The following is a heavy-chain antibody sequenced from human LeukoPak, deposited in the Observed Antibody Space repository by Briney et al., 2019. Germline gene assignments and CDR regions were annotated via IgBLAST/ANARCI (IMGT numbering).Heavy chain of an antibody. CDR2: IIPIFGTA. CDR1: GGTFSSYA. V-gene: IGHV1-69*05. Sequence: GAPVKVSCKASGGTFSSYAISWVRQAPGQGLEWMGGIIPIFGTANYAQKFQGRVTITTDESTSTAYMELSSLRSEDTAVYYCARFRGVITSNNWFDPWGQGTLVTVSS. J-gene: IGHJ5*02. D-gene: IGHD1-14*01. CDR3: ARFRGVITSNNWFDP.